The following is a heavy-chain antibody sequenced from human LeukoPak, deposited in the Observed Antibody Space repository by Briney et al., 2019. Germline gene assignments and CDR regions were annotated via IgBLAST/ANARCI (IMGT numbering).Heavy chain of an antibody. CDR2: IKQDGSEK. D-gene: IGHD3-3*01. V-gene: IGHV3-7*01. J-gene: IGHJ6*03. Sequence: AGSLRLSCAASGFTFSSYWRRRVGQAPGKGLEGVVKIKQDGSEKSYVDSVKGRFTISRDNAKNSLYLQMNSLRAEDTAVYYCAREKADFWSGYYDDYYYYMDVWGKGTTVIVCS. CDR1: GFTFSSYW. CDR3: AREKADFWSGYYDDYYYYMDV.